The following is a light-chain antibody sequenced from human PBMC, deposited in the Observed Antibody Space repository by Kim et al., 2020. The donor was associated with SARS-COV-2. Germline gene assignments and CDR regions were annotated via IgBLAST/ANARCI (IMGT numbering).Light chain of an antibody. Sequence: EIVLTQSPATLSLSPGERATLSCRASQSVSSYLAWYQQKPGQPPTLLIYDASNRATGIPARFSGRGSGTDFTLTISSLEPADFVVYYCLQGGRWPTVTFGQGNKVEI. J-gene: IGKJ2*01. CDR2: DAS. V-gene: IGKV3-11*01. CDR1: QSVSSY. CDR3: LQGGRWPTVT.